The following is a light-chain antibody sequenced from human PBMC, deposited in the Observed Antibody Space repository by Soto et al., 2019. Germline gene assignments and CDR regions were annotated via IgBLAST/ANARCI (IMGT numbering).Light chain of an antibody. CDR2: GAS. J-gene: IGKJ5*01. Sequence: EIVMTQSPATLSVSPGERATLSCRASQRVSSNLAWYQQKPGQAPRLLIYGASTRATGIPARFSGSGSGTEFTFTISSLQSEDFAVYYCQQHKNWPPGFGQGKRLEIQ. CDR1: QRVSSN. V-gene: IGKV3-15*01. CDR3: QQHKNWPPG.